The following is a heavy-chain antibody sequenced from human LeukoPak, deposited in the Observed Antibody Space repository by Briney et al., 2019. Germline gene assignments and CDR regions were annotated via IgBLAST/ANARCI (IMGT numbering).Heavy chain of an antibody. J-gene: IGHJ4*02. Sequence: GASLKVSCEGSGSIFTSDWIGWVRQLPGKGLEWMGIIYPGDSDTRYSPSFQGQVTISADKSISTAYLQWSSLKASDTAMYYCARHGVVGATTDYFDYWGQGTLVTVSS. CDR3: ARHGVVGATTDYFDY. CDR1: GSIFTSDW. V-gene: IGHV5-51*01. D-gene: IGHD1-26*01. CDR2: IYPGDSDT.